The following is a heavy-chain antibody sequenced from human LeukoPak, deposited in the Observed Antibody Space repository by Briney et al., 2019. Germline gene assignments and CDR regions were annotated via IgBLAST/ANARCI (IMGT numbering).Heavy chain of an antibody. CDR2: IKQDGSEK. CDR1: GFTFSSYW. CDR3: ARTQNPSGWDAFDI. J-gene: IGHJ3*02. V-gene: IGHV3-7*01. D-gene: IGHD6-19*01. Sequence: AGGSLRRSCSASGFTFSSYWMSWVGHAPGNGLEWLANIKQDGSEKYYVDSVKGRFTISRDNAKNSLYLQMNSLRAEDTAVYYCARTQNPSGWDAFDIWGQGTMVTVSS.